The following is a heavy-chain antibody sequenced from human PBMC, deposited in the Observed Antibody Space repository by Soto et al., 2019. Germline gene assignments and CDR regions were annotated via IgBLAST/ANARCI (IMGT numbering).Heavy chain of an antibody. D-gene: IGHD6-13*01. CDR3: AKGALGSSSWYDFDY. Sequence: EVQLLESGGGLVQPGGSLRLSCAASGFTFNNYAMNWVRQAPGKGLEWVSSISGSGGSTYYADSVKGRFTISRDNSKNTLYLQMNSLRAEDTAVYYCAKGALGSSSWYDFDYWGQGTLVTASS. V-gene: IGHV3-23*01. CDR2: ISGSGGST. J-gene: IGHJ4*02. CDR1: GFTFNNYA.